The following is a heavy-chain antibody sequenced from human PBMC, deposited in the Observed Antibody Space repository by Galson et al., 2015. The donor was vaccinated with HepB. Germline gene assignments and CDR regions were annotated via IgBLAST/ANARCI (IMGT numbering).Heavy chain of an antibody. Sequence: SLRLSCAASGSTFNSYAMSWVRQAPGKGLEWVSSISASGVSTYYADSVKGRFTISRDDAKNSLYLQMNSLRAEDTAVYYCARPQSSAWTLLYYYFDYWGQGTLVTVS. V-gene: IGHV3-23*01. CDR3: ARPQSSAWTLLYYYFDY. CDR2: ISASGVST. J-gene: IGHJ4*02. D-gene: IGHD6-19*01. CDR1: GSTFNSYA.